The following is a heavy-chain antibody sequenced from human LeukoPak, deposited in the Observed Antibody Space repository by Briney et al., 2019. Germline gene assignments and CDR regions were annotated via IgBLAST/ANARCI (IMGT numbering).Heavy chain of an antibody. CDR3: ATDSSPFGAFDI. J-gene: IGHJ3*02. CDR2: ISYDGSNK. CDR1: GFTFSSYA. Sequence: QAGGSLRLSCAASGFTFSSYAMHWVRQAPGKGLEWVAVISYDGSNKYYADSVKGRFTISRDNSKNTLYLQMNSLRAEDTAVYYCATDSSPFGAFDIWGQGTMVTVSS. D-gene: IGHD6-19*01. V-gene: IGHV3-30-3*01.